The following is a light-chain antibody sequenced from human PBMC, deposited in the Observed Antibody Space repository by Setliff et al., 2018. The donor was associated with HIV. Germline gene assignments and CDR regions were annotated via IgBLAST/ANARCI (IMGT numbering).Light chain of an antibody. CDR1: SSDVGVYNY. CDR3: SSYTISRTLV. CDR2: DVS. J-gene: IGLJ2*01. V-gene: IGLV2-14*03. Sequence: QSVLTQPASVSGSPGQSITISCTGTSSDVGVYNYVSWYQQHPGKAPKVIIFDVSNRPSGASDRFSGSKSGNTASLTISGLQAEDEADYYRSSYTISRTLVFGGGTRSPS.